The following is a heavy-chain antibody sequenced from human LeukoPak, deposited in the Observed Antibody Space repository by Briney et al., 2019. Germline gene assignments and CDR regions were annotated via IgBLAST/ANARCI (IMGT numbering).Heavy chain of an antibody. Sequence: GESLKISCKGSGYSFTSYWIGWVRQMPGKGLEWMGIIYPGDSDTRYSPSFQGQVTISADKSISTAYLQWSSLKASDTAMYYCARQRYSGSWPNWIDPWGQGTLVTVSS. CDR1: GYSFTSYW. D-gene: IGHD6-13*01. CDR2: IYPGDSDT. CDR3: ARQRYSGSWPNWIDP. V-gene: IGHV5-51*01. J-gene: IGHJ5*02.